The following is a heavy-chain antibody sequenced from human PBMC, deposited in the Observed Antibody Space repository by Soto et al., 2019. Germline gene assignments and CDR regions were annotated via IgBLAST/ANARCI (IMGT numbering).Heavy chain of an antibody. CDR1: GGSISSGGYY. J-gene: IGHJ4*02. CDR3: ARGHGGGYYYDSSGYLRPLDY. V-gene: IGHV4-31*03. D-gene: IGHD3-22*01. CDR2: IYYSGST. Sequence: SETLSLTCTVSGGSISSGGYYWSWIRQHPGKGLEWIGYIYYSGSTYYNPSLKSRVTISVDTSKNQFSLKLSSVTAADTAVYYCARGHGGGYYYDSSGYLRPLDYWGQGTLVTVSS.